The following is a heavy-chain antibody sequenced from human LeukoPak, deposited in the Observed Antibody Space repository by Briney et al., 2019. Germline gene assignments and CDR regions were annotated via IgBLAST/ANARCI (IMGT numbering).Heavy chain of an antibody. CDR3: ARLNPIRLNPPNYYDSSGKVDY. D-gene: IGHD3-22*01. V-gene: IGHV4-59*01. CDR2: IYYSGST. Sequence: SETLSLTCTVSGGSISSYYWSWIRQPPGKGLEWIGYIYYSGSTNYNPSLKSRVTISVDTSKNQFSLKLSSVTAADTAVYYCARLNPIRLNPPNYYDSSGKVDYWGQGTLVTVSP. J-gene: IGHJ4*02. CDR1: GGSISSYY.